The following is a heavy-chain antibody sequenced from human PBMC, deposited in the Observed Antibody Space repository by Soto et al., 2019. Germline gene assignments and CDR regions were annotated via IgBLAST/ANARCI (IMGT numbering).Heavy chain of an antibody. CDR1: GGSISSSNYH. J-gene: IGHJ4*02. CDR2: MYYSGST. V-gene: IGHV4-39*01. Sequence: QLQLQESGPGLVKPSETLSLTCTVSGGSISSSNYHWGWIRQPPGKGLEWIGSMYYSGSTYYNPSLKSRVTISVDTSKNQFSLKLTSVTAADTAVYHCARHDGNSPPGSWGQGTLVTVSS. CDR3: ARHDGNSPPGS. D-gene: IGHD1-26*01.